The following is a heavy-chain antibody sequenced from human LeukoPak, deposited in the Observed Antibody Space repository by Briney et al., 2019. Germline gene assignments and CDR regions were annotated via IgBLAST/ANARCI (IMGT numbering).Heavy chain of an antibody. CDR3: ARDDSRDDAFDI. CDR1: GGTFSNYP. CDR2: IIPILDIP. J-gene: IGHJ3*02. V-gene: IGHV1-69*04. D-gene: IGHD2-21*01. Sequence: SVKVSCKASGGTFSNYPISWVRQAPGQGLAWMGRIIPILDIPNYARNFQARVTITADKSTSTAYMELRSLRSDDTAVYYCARDDSRDDAFDIWGQGTMVTVSS.